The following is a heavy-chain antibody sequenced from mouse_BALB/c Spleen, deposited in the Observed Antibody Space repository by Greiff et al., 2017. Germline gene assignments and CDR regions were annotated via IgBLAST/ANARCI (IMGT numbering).Heavy chain of an antibody. D-gene: IGHD1-1*01. V-gene: IGHV1-62-2*01. CDR1: GYTFTEYI. CDR2: FYPGSGSI. CDR3: ARHEYYGSSYDYAMDY. J-gene: IGHJ4*01. Sequence: QVQLQQSGAELVKPGASVKLSCKASGYTFTEYIIHWVKQRSGQGLEWIGWFYPGSGSIKYNEKFKDKATLTADKSSSTGYMELSRLTSEDSAVYFCARHEYYGSSYDYAMDYWGQGTSVTVSS.